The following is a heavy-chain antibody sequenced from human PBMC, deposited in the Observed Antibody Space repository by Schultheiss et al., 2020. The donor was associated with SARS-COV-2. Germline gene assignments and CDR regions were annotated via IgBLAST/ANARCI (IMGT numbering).Heavy chain of an antibody. V-gene: IGHV4-59*01. Sequence: SETLSLTCTVSGGSMSRYFWSWIRQTPGKGLEWIGYVYYSGSANYNPSLKSRVTISVDTSKNQFSLKLSSVTAADTAVYYCARGFRDHSGSYYFDYWGQGTLVTVS. J-gene: IGHJ4*02. CDR3: ARGFRDHSGSYYFDY. D-gene: IGHD1-26*01. CDR1: GGSMSRYF. CDR2: VYYSGSA.